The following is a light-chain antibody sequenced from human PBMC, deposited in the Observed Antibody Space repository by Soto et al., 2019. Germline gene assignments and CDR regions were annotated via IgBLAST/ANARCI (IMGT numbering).Light chain of an antibody. V-gene: IGKV3-15*01. CDR3: RQYTNWPQN. Sequence: EIVMTQSQGTLSASPGERATLSCRASQTVSTNLAWYQQRPGQAPRLLIYGASTRVTGIPPRFSGRGSGTDFTLSISSLQSEDFAVYFCRQYTNWPQNFGQGTKLEIK. CDR1: QTVSTN. J-gene: IGKJ2*01. CDR2: GAS.